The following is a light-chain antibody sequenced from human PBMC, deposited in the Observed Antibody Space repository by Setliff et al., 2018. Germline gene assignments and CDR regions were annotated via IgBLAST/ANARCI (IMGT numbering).Light chain of an antibody. J-gene: IGLJ1*01. CDR3: SSYAGSNLYV. CDR2: EVS. CDR1: STDVGAYNY. Sequence: QSVLTQPPSASASPGQSVTISCTGTSTDVGAYNYVSWYQQHPGKAPKVMIYEVSKRPSGVPDRFSASKSGNTASLTVSGLQAEDEADYYCSSYAGSNLYVFGTGTKVTVL. V-gene: IGLV2-8*01.